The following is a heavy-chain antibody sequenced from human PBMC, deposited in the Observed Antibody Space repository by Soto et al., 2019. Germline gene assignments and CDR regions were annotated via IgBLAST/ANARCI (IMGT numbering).Heavy chain of an antibody. CDR1: GFTFSSYS. CDR2: ISSSSSYI. CDR3: ARDDIVVVPAAVPGWFDP. Sequence: GGSLRLSCAASGFTFSSYSMNWVRQAPGKGLEWISSISSSSSYIYYADSVKGRFTISRDNAKNSLYLQMNSLRAEDTAVYYCARDDIVVVPAAVPGWFDPWGQGTLVTVSS. J-gene: IGHJ5*02. D-gene: IGHD2-2*01. V-gene: IGHV3-21*01.